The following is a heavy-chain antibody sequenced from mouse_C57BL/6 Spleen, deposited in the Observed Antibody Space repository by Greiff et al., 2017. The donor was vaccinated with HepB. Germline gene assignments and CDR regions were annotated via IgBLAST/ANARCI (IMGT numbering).Heavy chain of an antibody. D-gene: IGHD2-3*01. J-gene: IGHJ3*01. V-gene: IGHV1-22*01. Sequence: EVQLQQSGPELVKPGASVKMSCKASGYTFTDYNMHWVKQSHGKSLEWIGYINPNNGGTSYNQKFKGKATLTVNKSSSTAYMELRSLTSEDSAVYYCARDDGYTSPLDYWGQGTLVTVSA. CDR1: GYTFTDYN. CDR2: INPNNGGT. CDR3: ARDDGYTSPLDY.